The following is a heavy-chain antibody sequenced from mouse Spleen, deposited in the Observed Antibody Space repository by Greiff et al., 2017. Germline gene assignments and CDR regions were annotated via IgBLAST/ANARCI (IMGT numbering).Heavy chain of an antibody. J-gene: IGHJ2*01. CDR1: GYTFTDYE. Sequence: VQLQESGAELVRPGSSVKLSCKASGYTFTDYEMHWAKQTPVHGLEWIGAIDPETGGTAYNQKFKGKAILTADKSSSTAYMELRSLTSEDSAVYYCTELGLYFDYWGQGTTLTVSS. CDR2: IDPETGGT. CDR3: TELGLYFDY. V-gene: IGHV1-15*01.